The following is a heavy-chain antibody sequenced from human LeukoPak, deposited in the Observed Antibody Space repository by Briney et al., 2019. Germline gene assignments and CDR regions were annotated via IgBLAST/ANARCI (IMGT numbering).Heavy chain of an antibody. CDR2: ISSSSSTI. J-gene: IGHJ4*02. D-gene: IGHD3-16*01. CDR3: ARDIGWGANDY. CDR1: GMIFRDYS. V-gene: IGHV3-48*01. Sequence: GGSLRLSCAASGMIFRDYSMDWVRQAPGKGLEWISYISSSSSTIHYTDSVKGRFTISRGNARDSLYLQMNTLRAEDTAVYYCARDIGWGANDYWGQGTLVTVSS.